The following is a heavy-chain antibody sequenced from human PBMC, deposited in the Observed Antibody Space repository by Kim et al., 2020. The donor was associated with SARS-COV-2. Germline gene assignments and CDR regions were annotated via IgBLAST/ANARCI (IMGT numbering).Heavy chain of an antibody. CDR3: AGANPLWTYGSGSYSDY. V-gene: IGHV3-53*01. D-gene: IGHD3-10*01. CDR1: GFTVSSNY. J-gene: IGHJ4*02. CDR2: IYSGGST. Sequence: GGSLRLSCAASGFTVSSNYMSWVRQAPGKGLEWVSVIYSGGSTYYADSVKGRFTISRDNSKNTLYLQMNSLRAEDTAVYYCAGANPLWTYGSGSYSDYWGQGTLVTVSS.